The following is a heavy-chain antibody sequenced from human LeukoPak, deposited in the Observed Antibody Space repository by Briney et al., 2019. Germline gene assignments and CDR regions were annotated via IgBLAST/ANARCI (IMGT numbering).Heavy chain of an antibody. V-gene: IGHV3-23*01. D-gene: IGHD3-22*01. CDR2: ISGSGGNT. CDR3: AREAQTYDNPYYFDY. J-gene: IGHJ4*02. CDR1: GFTFSSYG. Sequence: GGSLRLSCVASGFTFSSYGMSWVRQAPGKGLEWVSTISGSGGNTYYADSVKGRFSISRDNSKNTLYLQMNSLRAEDTAVYYCAREAQTYDNPYYFDYWGQGTLVTVSS.